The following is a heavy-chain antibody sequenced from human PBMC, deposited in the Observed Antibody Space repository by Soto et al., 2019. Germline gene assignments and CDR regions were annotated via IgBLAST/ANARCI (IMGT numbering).Heavy chain of an antibody. Sequence: ASVKVSCKASGYTFTSYGISWVRQASGQGLERMGWISGYNGNTNLAQKLQGRVTMTTGTPTSTAFMELRSLRSDDTAVYYCPRIADCSITTCSCSSRFHKRGYYYYYRMDVWTQRSPVIVSS. CDR3: PRIADCSITTCSCSSRFHKRGYYYYYRMDV. V-gene: IGHV1-18*01. J-gene: IGHJ6*02. CDR2: ISGYNGNT. D-gene: IGHD2-2*01. CDR1: GYTFTSYG.